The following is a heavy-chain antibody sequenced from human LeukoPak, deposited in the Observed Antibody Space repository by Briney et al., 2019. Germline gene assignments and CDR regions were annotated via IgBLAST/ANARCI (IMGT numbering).Heavy chain of an antibody. J-gene: IGHJ3*02. D-gene: IGHD5-12*01. CDR1: GGTFSSYA. Sequence: SVKVSCKASGGTFSSYAISWVRQAPGQGLEWMGRIIPIFGTANYAQKLQGRVTITTDESTSTAYMELSSLRSEGTAVYYCASKPRRYSGYVGEDAFDIWGQGTMVTVSS. CDR3: ASKPRRYSGYVGEDAFDI. V-gene: IGHV1-69*05. CDR2: IIPIFGTA.